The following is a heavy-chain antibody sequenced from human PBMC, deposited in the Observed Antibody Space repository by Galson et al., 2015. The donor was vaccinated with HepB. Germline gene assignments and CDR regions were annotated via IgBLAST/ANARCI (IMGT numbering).Heavy chain of an antibody. CDR1: GFTFSSYE. CDR3: ARDGLRPAWYYDSSGYYLDY. CDR2: ISSSGSTI. J-gene: IGHJ4*02. D-gene: IGHD3-22*01. V-gene: IGHV3-48*03. Sequence: SLRLSCAASGFTFSSYEMNWVRQAPGKGLEWVSYISSSGSTIYYADSVKGRFTISRDNAKNSLYLQMNSLRAEDTAVYYCARDGLRPAWYYDSSGYYLDYWGQGTLVTVSS.